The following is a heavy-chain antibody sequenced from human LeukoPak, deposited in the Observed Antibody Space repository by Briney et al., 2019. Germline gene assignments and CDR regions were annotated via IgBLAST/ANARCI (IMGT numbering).Heavy chain of an antibody. CDR3: ARHDHGDFRLSY. CDR2: IYYSGST. Sequence: SETLSLTCTVSGGSISSSSYFWGWIRQPPGKGLEWIGSIYYSGSTYYNPSLKSRVTISVDTSKNHFSLKLSSVTAADTAVYYCARHDHGDFRLSYWGQGTLVTVSS. J-gene: IGHJ4*02. CDR1: GGSISSSSYF. V-gene: IGHV4-39*01. D-gene: IGHD4-17*01.